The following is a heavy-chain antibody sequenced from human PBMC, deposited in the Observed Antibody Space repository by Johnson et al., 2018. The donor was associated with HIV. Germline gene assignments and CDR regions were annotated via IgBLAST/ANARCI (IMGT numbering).Heavy chain of an antibody. CDR3: AKVRRGSIWYIAFGI. D-gene: IGHD6-13*01. V-gene: IGHV3-33*06. Sequence: QMLLVESGGGVVQPGRSLRLSCAASGFTFSSYGMHWVRQAPGKVLEWVAVIWYDGSNKYYADSVKGRFTISRDNSKNTLYLQMNSLRAEDTAVYYCAKVRRGSIWYIAFGIWCQGTMVTVSS. J-gene: IGHJ3*02. CDR1: GFTFSSYG. CDR2: IWYDGSNK.